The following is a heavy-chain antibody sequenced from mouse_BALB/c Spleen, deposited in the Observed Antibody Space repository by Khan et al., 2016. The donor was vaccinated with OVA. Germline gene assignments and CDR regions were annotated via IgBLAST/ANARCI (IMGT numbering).Heavy chain of an antibody. D-gene: IGHD1-1*01. CDR2: ISYSGST. V-gene: IGHV3-2*02. Sequence: EVQLQESGPGLVKPSQSLSLTCTVTGYSITTNYAWDWIRQFPGNKLEWMGYISYSGSTSYNPSLKSRISITRDTSKNPFFLQLNSVTTEDTATYYCARQNYYGYAVDYWGQGTSVTVSS. J-gene: IGHJ4*01. CDR3: ARQNYYGYAVDY. CDR1: GYSITTNYA.